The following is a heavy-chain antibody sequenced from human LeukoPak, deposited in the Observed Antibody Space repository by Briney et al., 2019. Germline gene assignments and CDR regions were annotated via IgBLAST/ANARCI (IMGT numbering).Heavy chain of an antibody. CDR3: ARVQVVVVAANWFDP. CDR2: IYPGDSDT. D-gene: IGHD2-15*01. Sequence: GESLKISCKGSGYSFTSYWIGWVRQMPGKGLEWRGIIYPGDSDTRYSPSFQGQVTISADKSISTAYLQWSRLKASDTAMYYCARVQVVVVAANWFDPWGQGTLVTVSS. CDR1: GYSFTSYW. J-gene: IGHJ5*02. V-gene: IGHV5-51*01.